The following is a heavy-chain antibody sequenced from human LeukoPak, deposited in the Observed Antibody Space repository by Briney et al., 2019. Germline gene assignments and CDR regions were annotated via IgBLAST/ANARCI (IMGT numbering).Heavy chain of an antibody. V-gene: IGHV3-7*01. J-gene: IGHJ5*02. Sequence: GGSLRLSCAASGFTFSSYWMSWVRQAPGKGLEWVANIKQDGSEKYYVDSVKGRFTISRDNAKNSLYLQMNSLRAEDTAVYYCKGAVTKRGCNWFDPWGQGTLVTVSS. D-gene: IGHD4-17*01. CDR1: GFTFSSYW. CDR2: IKQDGSEK. CDR3: KGAVTKRGCNWFDP.